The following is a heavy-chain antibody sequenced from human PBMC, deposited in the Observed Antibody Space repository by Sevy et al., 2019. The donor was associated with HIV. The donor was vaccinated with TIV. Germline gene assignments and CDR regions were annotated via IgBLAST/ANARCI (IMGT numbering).Heavy chain of an antibody. CDR3: ARGGGNGWYYFDY. D-gene: IGHD6-19*01. V-gene: IGHV1-69*13. J-gene: IGHJ4*02. Sequence: ASVKVSCKASGGTFRTSGISWVRQAPGQGPEWMGGIIPILGTTNCAQKFQGRVTINADESTNTAYMELSSLRSEDTAIYYCARGGGNGWYYFDYWGQETLVTVSS. CDR2: IIPILGTT. CDR1: GGTFRTSG.